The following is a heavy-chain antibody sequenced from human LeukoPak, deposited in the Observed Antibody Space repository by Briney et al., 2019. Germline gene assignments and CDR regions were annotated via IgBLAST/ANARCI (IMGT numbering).Heavy chain of an antibody. Sequence: SETLSLTCAVSGGSFSSSTYYWGWIRQPPGKGLEWIGSIYYSGSTYYDPSLKSRATISVDTSKNQCSLELSSVTAADTAVYYCARDPSAKPFDYWGQGTLVTVST. CDR2: IYYSGST. J-gene: IGHJ4*02. V-gene: IGHV4-39*07. CDR1: GGSFSSSTYY. CDR3: ARDPSAKPFDY.